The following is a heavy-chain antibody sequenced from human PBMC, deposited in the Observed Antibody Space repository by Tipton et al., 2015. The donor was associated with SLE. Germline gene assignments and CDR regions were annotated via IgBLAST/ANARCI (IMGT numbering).Heavy chain of an antibody. CDR3: ARDQQLVQGWFDP. CDR1: GGSFSGYY. J-gene: IGHJ5*02. CDR2: IYYSSYT. Sequence: TLSLTCAVYGGSFSGYYWSWIRQPPGKGLEWIGYIYYSSYTNYNPSLKSRVTMSADTSKNQFSLKLRSVTAADTAVYYCARDQQLVQGWFDPWGQGTLVTVSS. D-gene: IGHD6-13*01. V-gene: IGHV4-59*12.